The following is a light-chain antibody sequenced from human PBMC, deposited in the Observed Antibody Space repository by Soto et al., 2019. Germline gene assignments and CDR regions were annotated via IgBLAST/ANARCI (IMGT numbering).Light chain of an antibody. Sequence: QSALTQPPSASGSPGQSVTISCTGTSSDVGGYNYVSWYQQHPGKAPKLMIYEVSKRPSGVPDRFSGSKSGNTASLTVSGLQDEDEADYYCSSYAGIPGVFGGGTKLTVL. CDR3: SSYAGIPGV. V-gene: IGLV2-8*01. CDR1: SSDVGGYNY. J-gene: IGLJ3*02. CDR2: EVS.